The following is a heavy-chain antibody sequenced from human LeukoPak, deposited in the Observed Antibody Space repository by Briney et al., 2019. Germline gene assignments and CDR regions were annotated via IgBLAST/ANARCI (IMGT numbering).Heavy chain of an antibody. Sequence: SETLSLTCTVSGGSISSSSHYWGWIRQPPGKGLEWIGSIYYSGITYYNPSLRSRVTISVDTSKNQFSLKLSSVTAADTAVYYCARVAAAGSDYWGQGTLVTVSS. CDR3: ARVAAAGSDY. D-gene: IGHD6-13*01. V-gene: IGHV4-39*07. CDR1: GGSISSSSHY. J-gene: IGHJ4*02. CDR2: IYYSGIT.